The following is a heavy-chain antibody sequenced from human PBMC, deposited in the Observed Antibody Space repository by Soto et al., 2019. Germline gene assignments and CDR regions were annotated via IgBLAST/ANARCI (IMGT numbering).Heavy chain of an antibody. Sequence: SETLSLTCTVSGGSISSYYCSWIRQPPGKGLEWIGYIYYSGSTNYNPSLKSRVTISVDTSKNQFSLKLSSVTAADTAVYYCARDQWLVYYYYGMDVWGQGTTVTVSS. CDR1: GGSISSYY. D-gene: IGHD6-19*01. J-gene: IGHJ6*02. CDR3: ARDQWLVYYYYGMDV. CDR2: IYYSGST. V-gene: IGHV4-59*01.